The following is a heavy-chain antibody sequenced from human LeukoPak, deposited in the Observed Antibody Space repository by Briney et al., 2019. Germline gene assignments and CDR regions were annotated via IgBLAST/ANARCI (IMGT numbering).Heavy chain of an antibody. CDR2: ISYDGSNR. V-gene: IGHV3-30-3*01. Sequence: GGSLRLSCAASGFTFSSYAMHWVRQAPGKGLEWVAVISYDGSNRYYADSVKGRFTISRDNSKNTLYLQMNSLRAEDTAVYYCARERIVVVPAARIVNYYYYGMDVWGQGTTVTVSS. J-gene: IGHJ6*02. CDR1: GFTFSSYA. D-gene: IGHD2-2*01. CDR3: ARERIVVVPAARIVNYYYYGMDV.